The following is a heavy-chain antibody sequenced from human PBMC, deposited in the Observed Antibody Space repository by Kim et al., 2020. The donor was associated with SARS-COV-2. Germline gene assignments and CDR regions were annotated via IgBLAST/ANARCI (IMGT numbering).Heavy chain of an antibody. CDR1: GGSISSSSYY. CDR3: ATLLKTYYYGMDV. J-gene: IGHJ6*02. Sequence: SETLSLTCTVSGGSISSSSYYWGWIRQPPGKGLEWIGSIYYSGSTYYNPSLKSRVTISVDTSKNQFSLKLSSVTAADTAVYYCATLLKTYYYGMDVWGQGTTVTVSS. V-gene: IGHV4-39*01. CDR2: IYYSGST.